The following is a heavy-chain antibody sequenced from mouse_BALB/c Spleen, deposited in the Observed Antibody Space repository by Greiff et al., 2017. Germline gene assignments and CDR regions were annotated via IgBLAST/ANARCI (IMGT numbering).Heavy chain of an antibody. J-gene: IGHJ4*01. CDR1: GFTFSSYG. CDR2: ISSGGSYT. D-gene: IGHD2-4*01. CDR3: ARGIYYEDYYAMDY. Sequence: DVKLVESGGDLVKPGGSLKLSCAASGFTFSSYGMSWVRQTPDKRLEWVATISSGGSYTYYPDSVKGRFTISRDNAKNTLYLQMSSLKSEDTAMYYCARGIYYEDYYAMDYWGQGTSVTVSS. V-gene: IGHV5-6*02.